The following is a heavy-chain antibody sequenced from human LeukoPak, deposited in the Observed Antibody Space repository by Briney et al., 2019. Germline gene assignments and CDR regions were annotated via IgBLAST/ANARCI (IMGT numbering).Heavy chain of an antibody. CDR1: GGSISSYY. V-gene: IGHV4-4*09. CDR3: ARGKLNYSAFDI. CDR2: IYTSGST. J-gene: IGHJ3*02. Sequence: SETLSLTCTVSGGSISSYYWSWIRQPPGKGLEWIGYIYTSGSTNYNPSLKSRVTMSVDTSKNQFSLKLSSVTAADTAVYYCARGKLNYSAFDIWGQGTMVTVSS. D-gene: IGHD1-7*01.